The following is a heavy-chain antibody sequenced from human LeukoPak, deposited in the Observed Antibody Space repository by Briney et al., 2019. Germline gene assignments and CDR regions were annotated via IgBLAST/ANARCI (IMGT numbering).Heavy chain of an antibody. CDR1: GYTFTGYY. D-gene: IGHD1-26*01. CDR3: ARDRGGGSYWAY. CDR2: INPNSGGT. Sequence: GASVKVSCKASGYTFTGYYMHWVRQAPGQGLEWMGWINPNSGGTNYAQKFQGWVTMTTDTSTSTAYMELRSLRSDDTAVYYCARDRGGGSYWAYWGQGTLVTVSS. V-gene: IGHV1-2*04. J-gene: IGHJ4*02.